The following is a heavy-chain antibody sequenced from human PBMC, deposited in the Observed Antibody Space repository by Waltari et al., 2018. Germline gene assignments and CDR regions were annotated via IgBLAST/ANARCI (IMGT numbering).Heavy chain of an antibody. CDR3: ARGKGYYGSGSPNNWYFDL. Sequence: QVQLVQSGAEVKKPGSSVKVSCKASGGTFSSYTISWVRQAPGQGLEWMGRIIPILGIANYAQKFQGRVTITADKSTSTAYMELSSLRSEDTAVYYCARGKGYYGSGSPNNWYFDLWGRGTLVTVSS. D-gene: IGHD3-10*01. CDR2: IIPILGIA. V-gene: IGHV1-69*02. J-gene: IGHJ2*01. CDR1: GGTFSSYT.